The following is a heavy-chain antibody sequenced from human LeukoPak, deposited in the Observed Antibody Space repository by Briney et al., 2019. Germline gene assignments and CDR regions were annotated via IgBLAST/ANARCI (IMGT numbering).Heavy chain of an antibody. V-gene: IGHV3-48*02. Sequence: PGGSLRLSCAASDYTFTSYSMSWVRQAPGKGLEWVSFISNSDDTRYYADSVRGRFTISRDDAKNSLYLQMSSLRDGDTAVYYCARVHSYYYGMDVWGQGTTVTVSS. CDR1: DYTFTSYS. J-gene: IGHJ6*02. CDR2: ISNSDDTR. CDR3: ARVHSYYYGMDV.